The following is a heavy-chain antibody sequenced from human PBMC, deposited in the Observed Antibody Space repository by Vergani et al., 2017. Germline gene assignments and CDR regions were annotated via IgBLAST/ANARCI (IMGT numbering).Heavy chain of an antibody. CDR3: ARDRVDIVATTTYYYYYYSMDV. J-gene: IGHJ6*02. Sequence: EVLLVESGGGLVQPGGSLRLSCAASGFTVSSNYMSWVRQAPGKGLEWVSVIYSGGSTYYADSVKGRFTISRHNSKNTLYLQMNSLRAEDTAVYYCARDRVDIVATTTYYYYYYSMDVWGQGTTVTVSS. V-gene: IGHV3-53*04. D-gene: IGHD5-12*01. CDR2: IYSGGST. CDR1: GFTVSSNY.